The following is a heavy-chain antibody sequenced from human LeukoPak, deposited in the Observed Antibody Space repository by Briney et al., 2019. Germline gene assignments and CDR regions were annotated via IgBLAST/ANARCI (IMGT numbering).Heavy chain of an antibody. CDR1: GFTFSSYW. CDR2: IKQDGSEK. V-gene: IGHV3-7*01. D-gene: IGHD1-26*01. CDR3: ARVQWELRGVGSYFEY. Sequence: LGGSLRLSCVVSGFTFSSYWMSWVRQAPGKGLEWVANIKQDGSEKYYVDSVKGRFTMSRDNAKNSLYLQMNSLRAEDTAVYYCARVQWELRGVGSYFEYWGQGALVTVSS. J-gene: IGHJ4*02.